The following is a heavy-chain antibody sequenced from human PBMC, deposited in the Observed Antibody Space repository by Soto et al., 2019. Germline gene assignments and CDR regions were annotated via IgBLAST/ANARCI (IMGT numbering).Heavy chain of an antibody. CDR1: GGSFSGYY. J-gene: IGHJ4*02. CDR3: ARGLLPPSSSSASYYFDY. D-gene: IGHD6-6*01. Sequence: SETLSLTSTLHGGSFSGYYWSSIRPPPGKGLVWIGEINHSGSTNYNPSLRSRVTISVDTSKNQFSLKLSSVTAAATAVYYCARGLLPPSSSSASYYFDYWGQGTLVTVSS. V-gene: IGHV4-34*01. CDR2: INHSGST.